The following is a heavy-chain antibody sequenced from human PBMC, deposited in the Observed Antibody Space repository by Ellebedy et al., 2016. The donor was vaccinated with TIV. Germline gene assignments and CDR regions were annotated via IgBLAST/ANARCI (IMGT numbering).Heavy chain of an antibody. Sequence: GESLKISXTASGFTFSNSYMSWIRQVPGGGPEWLSYISGDGGDTNYADSVKGRFTISRDNAKNTLYLQMNSLRADDTAVYYCARSAYYGGKGYYFDSWGQGTLVTVSS. D-gene: IGHD4-23*01. CDR2: ISGDGGDT. CDR3: ARSAYYGGKGYYFDS. V-gene: IGHV3-11*06. CDR1: GFTFSNSY. J-gene: IGHJ4*02.